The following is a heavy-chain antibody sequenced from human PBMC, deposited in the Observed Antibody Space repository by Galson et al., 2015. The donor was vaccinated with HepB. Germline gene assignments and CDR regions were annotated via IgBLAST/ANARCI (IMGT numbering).Heavy chain of an antibody. V-gene: IGHV3-21*01. CDR2: ITSGGSYT. CDR3: ARDFIAPSGWRYFDF. Sequence: SLRLSCAASGFSFSSYSMNWVRQAPGKGLEWVSSITSGGSYTYYADSLKGRFTISRDNAKNSLSLQLNSLRAEDTAVYFCARDFIAPSGWRYFDFWGQGSLVTVSS. CDR1: GFSFSSYS. D-gene: IGHD6-13*01. J-gene: IGHJ4*02.